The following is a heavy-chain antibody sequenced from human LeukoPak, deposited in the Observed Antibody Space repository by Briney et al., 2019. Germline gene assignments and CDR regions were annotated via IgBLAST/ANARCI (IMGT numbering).Heavy chain of an antibody. CDR2: IDTKTGNP. J-gene: IGHJ4*02. Sequence: ASVKVSCKASGYTFSSRAINWVRQAPGQGLEYMGWIDTKTGNPTYAQGFTGRFVFSLDTSVSTAYLQISSLKAEDTAVYYCAIHPSDSSGYFSYWGQGALVTVSS. D-gene: IGHD3-22*01. CDR1: GYTFSSRA. CDR3: AIHPSDSSGYFSY. V-gene: IGHV7-4-1*02.